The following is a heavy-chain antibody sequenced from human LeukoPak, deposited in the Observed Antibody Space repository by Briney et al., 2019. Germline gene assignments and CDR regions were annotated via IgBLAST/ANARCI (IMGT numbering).Heavy chain of an antibody. D-gene: IGHD6-13*01. CDR2: IWYDGSNK. J-gene: IGHJ5*02. CDR1: GFTFSSYG. V-gene: IGHV3-33*01. CDR3: AQKGPGIAAFFDP. Sequence: GGSLRLSCAASGFTFSSYGMHWVSQAPGKGLEWVAVIWYDGSNKYYADSVKGRFTISRDNSKNTLYLQMNSLRAEDTAVYYCAQKGPGIAAFFDPWGQGTLVTVSS.